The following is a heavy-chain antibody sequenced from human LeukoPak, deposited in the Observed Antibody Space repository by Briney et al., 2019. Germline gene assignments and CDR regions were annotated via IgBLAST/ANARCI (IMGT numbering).Heavy chain of an antibody. J-gene: IGHJ5*02. CDR3: ARGFITVIVVAYNWFDP. CDR1: GFTFSDYY. Sequence: GGSLRLSCAASGFTFSDYYMSWIRQAPGKGLEWVSYISSSGSTIYYADSVKGRFTISRDNAKNSLYLQMNSLRAEDTAVYYCARGFITVIVVAYNWFDPWGQGTLVTVSS. D-gene: IGHD3-22*01. V-gene: IGHV3-11*04. CDR2: ISSSGSTI.